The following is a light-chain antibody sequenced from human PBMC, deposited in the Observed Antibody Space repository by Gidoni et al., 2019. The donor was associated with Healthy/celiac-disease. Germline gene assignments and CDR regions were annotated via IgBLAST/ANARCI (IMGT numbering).Light chain of an antibody. CDR1: QSVNSN. CDR2: GAS. CDR3: QQYNNGPRT. J-gene: IGKJ1*01. V-gene: IGKV3-15*01. Sequence: EIVMPPSPATLSVSPGERATLSCRASQSVNSNLAWYQQKPGQAPRLLIYGASTRATGIPARFSGSGSGTEFTLTISSLQSEDFAVYYCQQYNNGPRTFGQGTKVEIK.